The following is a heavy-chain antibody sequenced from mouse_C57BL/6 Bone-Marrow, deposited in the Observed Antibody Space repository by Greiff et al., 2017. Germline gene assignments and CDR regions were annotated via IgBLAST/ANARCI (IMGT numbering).Heavy chain of an antibody. V-gene: IGHV3-6*01. CDR2: ISYDGSN. CDR3: ARAPNYDYPYYFDY. J-gene: IGHJ2*01. CDR1: GYSITSGYY. Sequence: EVKLVESGPGLVKPSQSLSLTCSVTGYSITSGYYWNWIRQFPGNKLEWMGYISYDGSNNYNPSLKNRISITRDTSKNQFFLKLNSVTTEDTATYYCARAPNYDYPYYFDYWGQGTTLTVSS. D-gene: IGHD2-4*01.